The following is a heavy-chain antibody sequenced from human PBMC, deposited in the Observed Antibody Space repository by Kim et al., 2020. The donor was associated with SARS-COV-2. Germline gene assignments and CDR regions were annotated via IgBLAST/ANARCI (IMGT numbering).Heavy chain of an antibody. Sequence: SETLSLTCAVYGGSFSGYYWSWIRQPPGKGLEWIGEINHSGSTNYNPSLKSRVTISVDTSKNQFSLKLSSVTAADTAVYYCARGAHIVVVTAIRLNAFD. V-gene: IGHV4-34*01. CDR2: INHSGST. CDR3: ARGAHIVVVTAIRLNAFD. J-gene: IGHJ3*02. CDR1: GGSFSGYY. D-gene: IGHD2-21*02.